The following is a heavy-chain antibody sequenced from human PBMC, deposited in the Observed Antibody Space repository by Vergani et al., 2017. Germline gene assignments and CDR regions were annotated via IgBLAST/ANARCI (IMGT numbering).Heavy chain of an antibody. D-gene: IGHD3-22*01. CDR1: GGTFRSYA. V-gene: IGHV1-69*17. J-gene: IGHJ6*02. Sequence: QVQLVQSGAEVKKPGSSVKVSCKASGGTFRSYAISWVRQAPGQGLEWMGGIIPIFGIANYAQKFQGRVTITADKSTSTAYMELSSLRSEDTAVYYCARPITYYYDISPRENRYYYYGMDVWGQGTTVTVSS. CDR3: ARPITYYYDISPRENRYYYYGMDV. CDR2: IIPIFGIA.